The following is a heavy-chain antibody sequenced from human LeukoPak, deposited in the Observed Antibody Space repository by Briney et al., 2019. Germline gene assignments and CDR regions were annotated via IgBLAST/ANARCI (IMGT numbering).Heavy chain of an antibody. CDR2: IKPDGSEK. D-gene: IGHD2-2*01. V-gene: IGHV3-7*01. J-gene: IGHJ4*02. CDR3: ARPRGCGSSRCNNFDY. CDR1: GFTFSNYW. Sequence: GGSLRLSCAASGFTFSNYWMTWFRQTPGKGLEWVGNIKPDGSEKYYVDSVKGRFTISRDNGKNSLYLQMNRLRAEDTAVYYCARPRGCGSSRCNNFDYWGQGTLVTVSS.